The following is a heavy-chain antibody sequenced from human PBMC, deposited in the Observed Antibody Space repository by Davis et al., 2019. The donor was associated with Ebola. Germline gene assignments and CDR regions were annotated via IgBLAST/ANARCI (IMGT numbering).Heavy chain of an antibody. V-gene: IGHV4-39*01. Sequence: SETLSLTCTVSGGSISSSSYYWAWIRQPPGKGLERIGSIYYSGSTYYNPSLKSRVTISVDTSKNQFSLKLRSVTAADTAVYYCARQGWSGYSLRHWLDPWGRGTLVTVSS. CDR2: IYYSGST. D-gene: IGHD3-3*01. CDR3: ARQGWSGYSLRHWLDP. J-gene: IGHJ5*02. CDR1: GGSISSSSYY.